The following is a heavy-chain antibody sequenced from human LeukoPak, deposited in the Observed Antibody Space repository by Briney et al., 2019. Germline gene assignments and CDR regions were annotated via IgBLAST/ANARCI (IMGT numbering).Heavy chain of an antibody. CDR2: ISGSGGST. CDR3: AKSTMIIGLGDFDY. J-gene: IGHJ4*02. V-gene: IGHV3-23*01. CDR1: GFTFSSDA. D-gene: IGHD3-22*01. Sequence: GGSLRLSCAASGFTFSSDAMSWVRQAPGKGLEWVSAISGSGGSTYYADSVKGRFTISRDNSKNTLYLQMNSLRAEDTAVYYCAKSTMIIGLGDFDYWGQGTLVTVSS.